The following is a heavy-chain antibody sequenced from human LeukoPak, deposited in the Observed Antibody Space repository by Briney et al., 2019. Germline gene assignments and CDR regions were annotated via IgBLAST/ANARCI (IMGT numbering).Heavy chain of an antibody. V-gene: IGHV1-46*01. CDR2: INPSGGST. D-gene: IGHD1-26*01. J-gene: IGHJ4*02. CDR1: GYSFTAYY. Sequence: ASVKVSCKASGYSFTAYYMHWVRQGPGEGVDWMGVINPSGGSTSYALKFQDRVTVSRDTSTSTVYMELSSLRSDDTAVYFCATSGSYHKYYFDYWGQGTLVTVSS. CDR3: ATSGSYHKYYFDY.